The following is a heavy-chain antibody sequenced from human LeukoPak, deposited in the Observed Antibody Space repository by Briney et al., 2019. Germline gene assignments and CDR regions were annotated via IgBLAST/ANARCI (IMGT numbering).Heavy chain of an antibody. CDR2: IYTSGST. Sequence: PSETLSLTCTVSGGSISSYYWSWTRQPAGKGLEWIGRIYTSGSTNYNPSLKSRVTMSVDTSKNQFSLKLSSVTAADTAVYYCALGRYEGLFDYWGQGTLVTVSS. CDR1: GGSISSYY. J-gene: IGHJ4*02. V-gene: IGHV4-4*07. D-gene: IGHD5-12*01. CDR3: ALGRYEGLFDY.